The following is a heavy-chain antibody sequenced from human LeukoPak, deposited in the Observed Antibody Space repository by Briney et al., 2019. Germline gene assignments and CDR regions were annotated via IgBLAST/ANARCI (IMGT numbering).Heavy chain of an antibody. Sequence: PGGSLRLSCAASGFTFSSFTMNWVRQAPGKGLEWFSYISSSSSYIYYADSVKGRFTISRDNAKNSLYLQMDSLRAEDTAVYYCARGPYSSSYYFDYWGQGTLVTVSS. D-gene: IGHD6-6*01. J-gene: IGHJ4*02. CDR3: ARGPYSSSYYFDY. CDR2: ISSSSSYI. CDR1: GFTFSSFT. V-gene: IGHV3-21*01.